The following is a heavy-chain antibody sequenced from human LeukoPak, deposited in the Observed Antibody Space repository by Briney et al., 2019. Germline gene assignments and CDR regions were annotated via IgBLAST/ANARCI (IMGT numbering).Heavy chain of an antibody. CDR2: ISGSGGRT. D-gene: IGHD6-13*01. CDR3: AKLDSGSSWYFSLWGTHDFDY. Sequence: PGGSLRLSCAASGFTFSSYWMSWVRQAPGKGLEWVSAISGSGGRTYYADSVKGRLTISRDNSKNTLYLQMNSLRAEDTAVYYCAKLDSGSSWYFSLWGTHDFDYWGQGTLVTVSS. J-gene: IGHJ4*02. CDR1: GFTFSSYW. V-gene: IGHV3-23*01.